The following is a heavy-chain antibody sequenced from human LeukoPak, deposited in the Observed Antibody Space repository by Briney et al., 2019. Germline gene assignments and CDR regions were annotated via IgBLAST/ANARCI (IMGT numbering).Heavy chain of an antibody. V-gene: IGHV4-4*02. Sequence: SGTLSLTCAVSGGSISSSNWWSWVRQPPGKGLEWIGEIYHSGSTNYNPSLKSRVTISVDKSKNQFSLKLSSVTAADTAVYYCASLEPYPLAPDYYYMDVWGKGTTVTVSS. CDR2: IYHSGST. D-gene: IGHD1-1*01. J-gene: IGHJ6*03. CDR3: ASLEPYPLAPDYYYMDV. CDR1: GGSISSSNW.